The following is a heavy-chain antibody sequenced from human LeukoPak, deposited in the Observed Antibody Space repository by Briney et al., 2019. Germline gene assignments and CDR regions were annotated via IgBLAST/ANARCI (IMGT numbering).Heavy chain of an antibody. CDR3: ATTRVRGVIRNLGLDV. Sequence: SETLSLTCTVSGGSISSSSYYWGWIRQPPGKGLEWIVSIYYSGSTYYNPSLKSRVTISVDTSKNQFSLKLSSVTAADTAVYYCATTRVRGVIRNLGLDVWGQGTTVTVSS. CDR2: IYYSGST. CDR1: GGSISSSSYY. J-gene: IGHJ6*02. D-gene: IGHD3-10*01. V-gene: IGHV4-39*07.